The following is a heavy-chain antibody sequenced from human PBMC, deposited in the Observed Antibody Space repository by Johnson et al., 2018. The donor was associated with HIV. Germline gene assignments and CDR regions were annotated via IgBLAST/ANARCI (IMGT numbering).Heavy chain of an antibody. V-gene: IGHV3-30*04. CDR2: ISYDGSNK. CDR1: GFTFSSYA. J-gene: IGHJ3*02. D-gene: IGHD3-22*01. CDR3: AGEPTSGYIKDAFDI. Sequence: QVQLVESGGGVVQPGRSLRLSCAASGFTFSSYAMHWVRQAPGKGLEWVAVISYDGSNKYYADSVKGRFTISRDNSKNTLYLQMNSLRAEDTAGYYCAGEPTSGYIKDAFDIWGQGTMVTVSS.